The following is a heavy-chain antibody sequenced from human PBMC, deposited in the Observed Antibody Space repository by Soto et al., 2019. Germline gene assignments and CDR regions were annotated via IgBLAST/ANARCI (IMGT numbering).Heavy chain of an antibody. CDR1: GGSVSSVKYF. CDR2: IYNNGNT. J-gene: IGHJ4*02. CDR3: ARTVMPVGNLAAFDH. V-gene: IGHV4-61*01. Sequence: ETLSLTCNVSGGSVSSVKYFWSWIRQPPGKGLEWIAYIYNNGNTNYNPSLKSRATISVDTSKNRCSLKLTSVTAADSAVYFCARTVMPVGNLAAFDHWGQGVLVTVSS. D-gene: IGHD7-27*01.